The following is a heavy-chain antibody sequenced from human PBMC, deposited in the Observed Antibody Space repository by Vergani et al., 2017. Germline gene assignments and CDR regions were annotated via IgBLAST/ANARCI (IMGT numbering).Heavy chain of an antibody. CDR1: GITFWKFG. CDR3: VKGQITISAGHFDS. Sequence: EVDLVESGGGLAQPGGSLRLSCEASGITFWKFGMHWVRQGPGKGLEWVSTLSASDRRTHYADSVKGRFSISRDNAKNSLSLQMDSLRDEDTAFYYCVKGQITISAGHFDSWGQGTLVTVS. D-gene: IGHD6-13*01. CDR2: LSASDRRT. V-gene: IGHV3-9*01. J-gene: IGHJ4*02.